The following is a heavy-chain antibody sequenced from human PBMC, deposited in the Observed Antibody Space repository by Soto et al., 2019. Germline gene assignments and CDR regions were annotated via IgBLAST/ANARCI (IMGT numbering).Heavy chain of an antibody. D-gene: IGHD3-3*01. CDR2: IYYSGST. V-gene: IGHV4-61*01. Sequence: KTSETLSLTCTVSGGSVSSGSYYWSWIRQPPGKGLEWIGYIYYSGSTNYNPSLKSRVTISVATSKNQFSLQLGSVTSADTAVYYCASVLRWSGYQAFYYYYYYGMDVWGQGTTVTASS. CDR3: ASVLRWSGYQAFYYYYYYGMDV. CDR1: GGSVSSGSYY. J-gene: IGHJ6*02.